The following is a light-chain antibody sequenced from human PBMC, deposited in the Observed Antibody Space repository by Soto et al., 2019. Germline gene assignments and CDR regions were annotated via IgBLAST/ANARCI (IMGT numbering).Light chain of an antibody. CDR1: SSYIGAGYD. CDR2: GNS. J-gene: IGLJ1*01. CDR3: QSYDSSLSAYV. Sequence: QSVLTQPPSMSGAPGQRVTISCTGSSSYIGAGYDVHWYQQLPGTAPKLFIYGNSNRPSGVRDRFSGSKSRTSASLAITGLQAEYEADYYCQSYDSSLSAYVFGTGTKLTVL. V-gene: IGLV1-40*01.